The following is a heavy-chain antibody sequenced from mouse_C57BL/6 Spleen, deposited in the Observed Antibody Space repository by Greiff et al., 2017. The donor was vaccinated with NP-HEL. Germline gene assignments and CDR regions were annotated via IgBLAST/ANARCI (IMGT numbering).Heavy chain of an antibody. CDR1: GYTFTSYW. Sequence: VQLQQPGAELVRPGSSVKLSCKASGYTFTSYWMHWVKQRPIQGLEWIGNIDPSDSETHYNQKFKDKATLTVDKSSSTAYMQLSSLTSEDSAVYYCARRGVVARGYFDVWGTGTTVTVSS. V-gene: IGHV1-52*01. CDR2: IDPSDSET. CDR3: ARRGVVARGYFDV. D-gene: IGHD1-1*01. J-gene: IGHJ1*03.